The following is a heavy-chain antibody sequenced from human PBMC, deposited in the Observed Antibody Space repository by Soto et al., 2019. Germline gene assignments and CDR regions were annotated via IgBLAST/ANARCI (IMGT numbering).Heavy chain of an antibody. CDR1: GGSFSGYY. CDR3: ARGLAGRFLEWLPTGDYFDY. Sequence: SETLSLTCAVYGGSFSGYYWSWIRQPPGKGLEWIGEINHSGSTNYNPSLKSRVTISVDTSKNQFSLKLSSVTAADTAVYYCARGLAGRFLEWLPTGDYFDYWGQGTLVTVSS. CDR2: INHSGST. D-gene: IGHD3-3*01. V-gene: IGHV4-34*01. J-gene: IGHJ4*02.